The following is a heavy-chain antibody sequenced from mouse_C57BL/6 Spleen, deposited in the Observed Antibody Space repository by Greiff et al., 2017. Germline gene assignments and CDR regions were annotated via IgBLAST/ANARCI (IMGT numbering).Heavy chain of an antibody. J-gene: IGHJ1*03. CDR1: GFTFSDYG. CDR2: ISSGSSTI. Sequence: EVQLVESGGGLVKPGGSLKLSCAASGFTFSDYGMHWVRQAPEKGLEWVAYISSGSSTIYYADTVKGRFTISRDNAKNTLFLQMTSLRSEDTAMYYCASYDGYYNWYFDVWGTGTTVTVSS. V-gene: IGHV5-17*01. D-gene: IGHD2-3*01. CDR3: ASYDGYYNWYFDV.